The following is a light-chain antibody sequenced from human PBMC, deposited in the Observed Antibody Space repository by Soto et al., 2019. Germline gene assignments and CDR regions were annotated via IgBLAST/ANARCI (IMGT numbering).Light chain of an antibody. CDR3: KQYSNSPPLYT. CDR1: QSVSSY. CDR2: DAS. J-gene: IGKJ2*01. Sequence: EIVMTQSPATLSVSPGERATLSCRASQSVSSYLAWYKQKPGLPPRLLIYDASTSATGIPDRFSGSGSGTDFTLTISSLQSADFAVYYCKQYSNSPPLYTFGRGTKLEIK. V-gene: IGKV3-15*01.